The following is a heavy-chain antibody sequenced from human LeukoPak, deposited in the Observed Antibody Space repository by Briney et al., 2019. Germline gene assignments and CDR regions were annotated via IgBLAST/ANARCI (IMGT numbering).Heavy chain of an antibody. Sequence: ASVKVSCKASGYTFTGHYIHWVRRAPGQGLEWMGWINPNSGDANYAQKFQGRVTVTRDTSITTAYMELSRLTSVDTAVYYCARGVYCTSTSCYSGLGYYYYYMDVWGKGTTVTVSS. J-gene: IGHJ6*03. D-gene: IGHD2-2*02. CDR1: GYTFTGHY. CDR2: INPNSGDA. CDR3: ARGVYCTSTSCYSGLGYYYYYMDV. V-gene: IGHV1-2*02.